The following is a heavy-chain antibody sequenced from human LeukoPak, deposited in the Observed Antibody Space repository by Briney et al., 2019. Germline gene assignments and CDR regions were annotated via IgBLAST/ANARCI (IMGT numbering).Heavy chain of an antibody. Sequence: PSETLSLTCTVSGGSLNNYYWSWIRQPPGKGLEWIGYIYYSGSTNYNPSLKSRVTISVDTSKNQFSLKLSSVTAADTAVYYCARGDPIDYWGQXTLVTVSS. V-gene: IGHV4-59*01. CDR3: ARGDPIDY. CDR2: IYYSGST. J-gene: IGHJ4*02. CDR1: GGSLNNYY.